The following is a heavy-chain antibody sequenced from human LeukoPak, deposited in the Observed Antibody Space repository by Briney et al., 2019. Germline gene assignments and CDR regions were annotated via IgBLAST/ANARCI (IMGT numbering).Heavy chain of an antibody. J-gene: IGHJ5*02. CDR2: IYYSGST. V-gene: IGHV4-39*01. CDR3: ARHGRGWFDP. CDR1: GGSISSSSYY. D-gene: IGHD1-26*01. Sequence: PSQTLSLTCTVSGGSISSSSYYWGWIRQPPGKGLEWIGSIYYSGSTYYNPSLKSRVTISVDTSKNQFSLKLSSVTAADTAVYYCARHGRGWFDPWGQGTLVTVSS.